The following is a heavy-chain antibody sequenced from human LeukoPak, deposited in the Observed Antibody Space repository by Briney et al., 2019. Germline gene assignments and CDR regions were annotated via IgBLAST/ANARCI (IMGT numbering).Heavy chain of an antibody. CDR1: GFSVNNKY. CDR3: AKGPRPGSSGYPNLDH. Sequence: GGSLRLSCAASGFSVNNKYMNWVRPAPGKGLEWVSLIYGDTSTNYADSVKGRFTISRDTSKNTLYLQMNSLRVEDTAVYYCAKGPRPGSSGYPNLDHWGQGTLVTVSS. J-gene: IGHJ4*02. D-gene: IGHD3-22*01. CDR2: IYGDTST. V-gene: IGHV3-53*01.